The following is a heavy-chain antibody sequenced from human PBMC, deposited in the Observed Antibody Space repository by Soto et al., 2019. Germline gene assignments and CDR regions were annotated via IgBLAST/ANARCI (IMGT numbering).Heavy chain of an antibody. D-gene: IGHD6-19*01. V-gene: IGHV4-59*02. Sequence: SDTLSLTCPLFPRSVSSYYWRWIRQPPGKGLEWIGYIYYTETTNYNPSLKSRVTISVDTSKNQFSLKLSSVTAADTAVYYGARVNSSGWLRWFDPWGRGTLVTVS. CDR2: IYYTETT. J-gene: IGHJ5*02. CDR3: ARVNSSGWLRWFDP. CDR1: PRSVSSYY.